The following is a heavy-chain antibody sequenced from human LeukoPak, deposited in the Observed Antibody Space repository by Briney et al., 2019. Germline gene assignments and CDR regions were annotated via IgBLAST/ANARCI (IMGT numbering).Heavy chain of an antibody. CDR1: GGSISSYY. D-gene: IGHD3-22*01. V-gene: IGHV4-59*08. CDR2: IYYSGST. Sequence: SETLSLTCTVSGGSISSYYWSWIRQPPGKGLECIGYIYYSGSTNYNPSLKSRVTISVDTSKNQFSLKLSSVTAADTAVYYCARSGEVYYYDSSGYSPFDDWGQGTLVTVSS. J-gene: IGHJ4*02. CDR3: ARSGEVYYYDSSGYSPFDD.